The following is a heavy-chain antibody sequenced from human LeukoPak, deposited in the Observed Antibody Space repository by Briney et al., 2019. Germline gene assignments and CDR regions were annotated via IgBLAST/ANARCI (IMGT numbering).Heavy chain of an antibody. Sequence: GGSLRLSCAASGFTFSGSAMHWVRQAPGKGLEWVSYISSSGSTIYYADSVKGRFTISRDNAKNSLYLRMNSLRAEDTAVYYCAELGITMIGGVWGKGTTVTTSS. CDR3: AELGITMIGGV. V-gene: IGHV3-48*03. J-gene: IGHJ6*04. CDR2: ISSSGSTI. D-gene: IGHD3-10*02. CDR1: GFTFSGSA.